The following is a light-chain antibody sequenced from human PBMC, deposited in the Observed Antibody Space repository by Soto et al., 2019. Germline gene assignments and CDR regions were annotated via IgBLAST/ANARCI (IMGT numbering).Light chain of an antibody. V-gene: IGKV1-17*03. CDR1: QGISNY. J-gene: IGKJ1*01. CDR3: QQYNTYSL. Sequence: DNQMTQSPSAMSASVGDRVSITCRASQGISNYLAWFQQKPGKVPKRLIYAASNLQSGVPSRFSGSGSGTEFTLTISSLQPDDFATYYCQQYNTYSLFGQGTKVDNK. CDR2: AAS.